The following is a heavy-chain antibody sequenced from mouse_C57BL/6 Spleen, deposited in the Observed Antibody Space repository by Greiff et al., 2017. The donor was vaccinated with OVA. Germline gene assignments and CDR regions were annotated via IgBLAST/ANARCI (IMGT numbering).Heavy chain of an antibody. CDR1: GYTFTDYY. D-gene: IGHD1-1*01. CDR3: ANYGSSPAWFAY. V-gene: IGHV1-19*01. Sequence: EVQLQESGPVLVKPGASVKMSCKASGYTFTDYYMNWVKQSHGKSLEWIGVINPYNGGTSYNQKFKGKATLTVDKSSSTAYMELNSLTSEDSAVYYCANYGSSPAWFAYWGQGTLVTVSA. CDR2: INPYNGGT. J-gene: IGHJ3*01.